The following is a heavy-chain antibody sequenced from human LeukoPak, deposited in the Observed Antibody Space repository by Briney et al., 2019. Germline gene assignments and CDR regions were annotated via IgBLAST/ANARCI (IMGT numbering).Heavy chain of an antibody. CDR1: GFTFSSYG. V-gene: IGHV3-30*02. J-gene: IGHJ4*02. CDR2: IRYDGSNK. CDR3: AKDLKQFRMSGETGIVGATLFDY. Sequence: PGGSLRLSCAASGFTFSSYGMHWVRQAPGKGLEWVAFIRYDGSNKYYADSVKGRFTIPRDNSKNTLYLQMNSLRAEDTAVYYCAKDLKQFRMSGETGIVGATLFDYWGQGTLVTVSS. D-gene: IGHD1-26*01.